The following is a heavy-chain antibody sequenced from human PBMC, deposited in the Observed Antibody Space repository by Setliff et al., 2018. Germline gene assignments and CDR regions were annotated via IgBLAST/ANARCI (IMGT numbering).Heavy chain of an antibody. CDR1: GGSISSFS. V-gene: IGHV4-59*01. J-gene: IGHJ4*02. Sequence: SETLSLTCTVSGGSISSFSWSWIRQPPGKGLEWIGYIYNGGSTNYNPSLESRVTISADTSNNQFSLKLSSVTAADTAVYYCARGIRVGVGAANYWGLGTLVTVSS. CDR2: IYNGGST. CDR3: ARGIRVGVGAANY. D-gene: IGHD1-26*01.